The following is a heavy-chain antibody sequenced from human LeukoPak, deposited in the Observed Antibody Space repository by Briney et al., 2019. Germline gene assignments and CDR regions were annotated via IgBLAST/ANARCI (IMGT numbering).Heavy chain of an antibody. CDR2: ISSNGGST. V-gene: IGHV3-64*01. Sequence: GGSLRLSCAASGFTFSSYAMHWVRRAPGKGLEYVSAISSNGGSTYYANSVKGRFTISRDNSKNALYLQMGSLRAEDMAVYYCASGLAFDYWGQGTLVTVSS. CDR3: ASGLAFDY. CDR1: GFTFSSYA. J-gene: IGHJ4*02. D-gene: IGHD3/OR15-3a*01.